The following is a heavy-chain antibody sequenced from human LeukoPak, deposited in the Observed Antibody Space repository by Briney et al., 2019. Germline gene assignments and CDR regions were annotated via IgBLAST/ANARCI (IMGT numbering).Heavy chain of an antibody. V-gene: IGHV3-30*18. CDR2: ISYDGSNK. CDR3: AKESGRYFDWLSETPYYFDY. CDR1: GFTFSSYG. Sequence: GGSLRLSCAASGFTFSSYGMHWVRQAPGKGLAWVAVISYDGSNKYYADSVKGRFTISRDNSKNTLYLQMNSLRAEDTAVYYCAKESGRYFDWLSETPYYFDYWGQGTLVTVSS. D-gene: IGHD3-9*01. J-gene: IGHJ4*02.